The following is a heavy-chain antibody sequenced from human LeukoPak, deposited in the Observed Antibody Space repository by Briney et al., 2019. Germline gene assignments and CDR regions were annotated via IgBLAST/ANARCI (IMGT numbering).Heavy chain of an antibody. D-gene: IGHD6-13*01. V-gene: IGHV2-70*04. J-gene: IGHJ4*02. CDR1: GYSLSTSGMR. CDR3: ARIKPMYSSSWYDYFDY. CDR2: IDWDDDK. Sequence: SGPTLVNPTQTLTLTCTFSGYSLSTSGMRVSWIRQPPGKALEWLALIDWDDDKFYSTSLKTRLTISKDTSKNQVVLTMTNMDPVDTATYYCARIKPMYSSSWYDYFDYWGQGTLVTVSS.